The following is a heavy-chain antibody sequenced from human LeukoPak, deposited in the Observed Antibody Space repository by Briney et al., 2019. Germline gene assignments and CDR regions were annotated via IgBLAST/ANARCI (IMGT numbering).Heavy chain of an antibody. D-gene: IGHD6-13*01. Sequence: GGSLRLSCAASGFTFSSYGMHWVRQAPGKGLEWVAFIRYDGSNKYYADSVKGRFTISRDNSKNTLYLQMNSLRAEDTAVYYCAKDWSSSWYYYYYMDVWGKGTTVTVSS. CDR1: GFTFSSYG. V-gene: IGHV3-30*02. CDR3: AKDWSSSWYYYYYMDV. CDR2: IRYDGSNK. J-gene: IGHJ6*03.